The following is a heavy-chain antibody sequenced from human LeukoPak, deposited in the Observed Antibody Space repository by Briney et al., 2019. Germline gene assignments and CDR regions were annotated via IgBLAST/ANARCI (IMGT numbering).Heavy chain of an antibody. D-gene: IGHD3-9*01. CDR3: AREGGEGVYDILTGPTEFDY. CDR2: ISSSSSYI. V-gene: IGHV3-21*01. J-gene: IGHJ4*02. CDR1: GFTFSSYS. Sequence: PGGSLRLSCAASGFTFSSYSMNWVRQAPGKGLVWVSSISSSSSYIYYADSVKGRFTISRDNAKNSLYLQMNSLRAEDTAVYYCAREGGEGVYDILTGPTEFDYWGQGTLVTVSS.